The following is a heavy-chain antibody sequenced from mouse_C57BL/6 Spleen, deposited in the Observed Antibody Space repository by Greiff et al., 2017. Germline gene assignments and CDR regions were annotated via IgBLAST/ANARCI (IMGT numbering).Heavy chain of an antibody. CDR2: ISYDGSN. CDR1: GYSITSGYY. J-gene: IGHJ2*01. D-gene: IGHD1-1*01. V-gene: IGHV3-6*01. Sequence: EVQLVESGPGLVKPSQSLSLTCSVTGYSITSGYYWNWIRQFPGNKLEWMGYISYDGSNNYNPSLKNRISITRDTSKNQFFLKLNSVTTEDTATYYCARVTTVGYFDYWGQGTTLTVSS. CDR3: ARVTTVGYFDY.